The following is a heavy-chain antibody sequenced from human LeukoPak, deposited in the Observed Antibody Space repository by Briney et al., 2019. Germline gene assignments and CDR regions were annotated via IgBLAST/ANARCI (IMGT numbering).Heavy chain of an antibody. V-gene: IGHV1-18*01. CDR2: ISAYNGNT. CDR1: GYTLTSYG. J-gene: IGHJ4*02. D-gene: IGHD1-26*01. Sequence: ASVKVSCKASGYTLTSYGISWVRQAPGQRLEWMGWISAYNGNTNYAQKLQGRVTMTTETSTTTAYMKLRSLRSDDTAVYYCARDTALSGSDTYYFDYWGQGTLVTVSS. CDR3: ARDTALSGSDTYYFDY.